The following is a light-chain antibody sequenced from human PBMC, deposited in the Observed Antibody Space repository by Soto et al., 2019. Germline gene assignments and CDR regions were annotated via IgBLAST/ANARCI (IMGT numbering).Light chain of an antibody. CDR2: SYN. CDR3: AAWDDSLNGYV. J-gene: IGLJ1*01. CDR1: SSNIGSNT. Sequence: QSVLTQPPSASGTPGQRVTISCSGSSSNIGSNTVNWYQQRPGTAPKLLLYSYNQRPSGVPDRFSGSKSVTSASLAISGLQSEDEADYYCAAWDDSLNGYVFGTGTKVTVL. V-gene: IGLV1-44*01.